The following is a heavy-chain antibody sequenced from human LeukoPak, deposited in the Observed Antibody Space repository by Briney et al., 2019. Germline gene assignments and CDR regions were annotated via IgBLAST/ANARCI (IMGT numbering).Heavy chain of an antibody. CDR3: ARAADHSRYFDWLFLEAGNNWFDP. CDR2: INPNSGGT. V-gene: IGHV1-2*02. Sequence: ASVKVSCKASGYTFTGYYMHWVRQAPGQGLEWMGWINPNSGGTNYAQKFQGRVTMTRDTSISTAYMELSRLRSDDTAVYYCARAADHSRYFDWLFLEAGNNWFDPWGQGTLVTVSS. D-gene: IGHD3-9*01. CDR1: GYTFTGYY. J-gene: IGHJ5*02.